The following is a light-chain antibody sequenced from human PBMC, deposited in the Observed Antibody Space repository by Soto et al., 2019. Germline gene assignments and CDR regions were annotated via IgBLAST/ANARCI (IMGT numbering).Light chain of an antibody. J-gene: IGKJ3*01. CDR3: QQYGDSPFA. CDR1: QSVSSNY. CDR2: GAS. Sequence: EIVLTQSPGTLSLSPGERATLSCRASQSVSSNYLAWYQQKPGQAPRLLIYGASSRATGIPDRFSGSGSATDFTLTISRLEPEDSAMYYCQQYGDSPFAFGPGTKLDVK. V-gene: IGKV3-20*01.